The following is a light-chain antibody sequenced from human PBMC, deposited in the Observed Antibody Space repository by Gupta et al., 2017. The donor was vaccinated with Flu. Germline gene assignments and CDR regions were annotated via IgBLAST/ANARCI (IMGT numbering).Light chain of an antibody. Sequence: SPSDLSASVGDRVINAGRGSKITSRLDWYQQRPGKAPKLLIYSTSSRGRRVPSRFSGSGSGTDFTLTIIGLQPEDFANYYCQQAKTLPLTFGGGTMVEIK. CDR3: QQAKTLPLT. V-gene: IGKV1-12*01. J-gene: IGKJ4*01. CDR1: KITSR. CDR2: STS.